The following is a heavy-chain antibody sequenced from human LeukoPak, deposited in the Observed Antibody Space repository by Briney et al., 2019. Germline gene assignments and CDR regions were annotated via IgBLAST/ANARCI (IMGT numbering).Heavy chain of an antibody. CDR3: ARDASRKWGYCSGGSCYNWFDP. CDR2: ISSSSSYI. D-gene: IGHD2-15*01. CDR1: GSTFSSYS. V-gene: IGHV3-21*01. J-gene: IGHJ5*02. Sequence: KSGGSLRLSCAASGSTFSSYSMNWVRQAPGKGLEWVSSISSSSSYIYYADSVKGRFTISRDNAKNSLYLQMNSLRAEDTAVYYCARDASRKWGYCSGGSCYNWFDPWGQGTLVTVSS.